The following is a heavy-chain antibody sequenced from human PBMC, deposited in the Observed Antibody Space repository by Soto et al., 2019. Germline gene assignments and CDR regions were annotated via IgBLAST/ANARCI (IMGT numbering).Heavy chain of an antibody. CDR1: GFTFSSYV. J-gene: IGHJ4*02. V-gene: IGHV3-7*03. D-gene: IGHD3-22*01. CDR3: ARYSDDSSGFTYYFDY. CDR2: IKQDESNK. Sequence: PGGSLRLSCAASGFTFSSYVMNWVRQAPGKGLEWVANIKQDESNKYYVDSVKGRFTISRDNAKNSLYLQMNSLRAEDTAVYYCARYSDDSSGFTYYFDYWGQGTLVTVSS.